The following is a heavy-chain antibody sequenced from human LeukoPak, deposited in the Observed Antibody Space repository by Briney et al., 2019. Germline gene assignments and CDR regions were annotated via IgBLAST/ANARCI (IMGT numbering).Heavy chain of an antibody. CDR3: ATNKQYYDFWSGPEDYYYYMDV. V-gene: IGHV1-46*01. Sequence: GASVKVSCKASGYTFTSYYMHWVRQAPGQGLEWMGIINPSGGSTSYAQKFQGRVTMTRDMSTSTVYMELSSLRSEDTAVYYCATNKQYYDFWSGPEDYYYYMDVWGKGTMVTVSS. D-gene: IGHD3-3*01. CDR1: GYTFTSYY. J-gene: IGHJ6*03. CDR2: INPSGGST.